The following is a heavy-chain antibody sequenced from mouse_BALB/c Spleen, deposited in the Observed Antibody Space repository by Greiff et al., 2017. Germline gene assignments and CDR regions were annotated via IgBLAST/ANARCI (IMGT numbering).Heavy chain of an antibody. CDR2: IDPENGDT. CDR3: TRPGGYFDV. J-gene: IGHJ1*01. V-gene: IGHV14-4*02. Sequence: EVQLQQSGAELVRSGASVKLSCTASGFNIKDYYMHWVKQRPEQGLEWIGWIDPENGDTEYAPKFQGKATMTADTSSNTAYLQLSSLTSEDTAVYYCTRPGGYFDVWGAGTTVTVSS. CDR1: GFNIKDYY.